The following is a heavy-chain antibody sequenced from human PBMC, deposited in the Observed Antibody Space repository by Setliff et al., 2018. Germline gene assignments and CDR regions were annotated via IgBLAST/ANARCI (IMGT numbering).Heavy chain of an antibody. CDR3: TRHEDRNKCTSSSCYRENDAFDV. CDR1: GYIFTNYW. V-gene: IGHV5-51*01. J-gene: IGHJ3*01. CDR2: IYPGDSDT. Sequence: GASLKISCKAPGYIFTNYWIGWVRQMPGKGLEWMGVIYPGDSDTRYSPSFQGQVTISADKSINTAYLQWSSLKASDTAIYYCTRHEDRNKCTSSSCYRENDAFDVWGQGAMVTVS. D-gene: IGHD2-2*01.